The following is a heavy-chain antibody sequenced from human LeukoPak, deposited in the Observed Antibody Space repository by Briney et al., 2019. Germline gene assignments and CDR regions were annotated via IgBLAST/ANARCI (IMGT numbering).Heavy chain of an antibody. Sequence: GASVKVSCKASGYTFTGYYMHWVRQAPGQGLEWMGWINPNSGATNYAQKFQGRVTMTRDTSISTAYMELSRLRSDDTAVYYCARVQITVPTHFDYWGQGTLVTVSS. CDR2: INPNSGAT. D-gene: IGHD4-17*01. CDR1: GYTFTGYY. J-gene: IGHJ4*02. CDR3: ARVQITVPTHFDY. V-gene: IGHV1-2*02.